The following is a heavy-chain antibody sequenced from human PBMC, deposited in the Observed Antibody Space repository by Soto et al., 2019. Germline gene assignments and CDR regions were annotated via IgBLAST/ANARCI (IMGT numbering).Heavy chain of an antibody. D-gene: IGHD2-15*01. CDR1: GFTFSSYA. CDR2: ISGSGGST. J-gene: IGHJ4*02. CDR3: AKDSSATQLKWAIDY. V-gene: IGHV3-23*01. Sequence: PGGSLRLSCAASGFTFSSYAMSWVRQAPGKGLEWVSAISGSGGSTYYADSVKGRFTISRDNSKNTLYLQMNSLRAEDTAVYYCAKDSSATQLKWAIDYWGQGTLVTVSS.